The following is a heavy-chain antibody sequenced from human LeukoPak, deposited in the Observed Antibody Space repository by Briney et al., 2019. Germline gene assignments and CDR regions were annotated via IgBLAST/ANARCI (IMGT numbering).Heavy chain of an antibody. CDR2: IKQDGSEK. CDR1: GFTFSSYW. Sequence: PGGSLRLSCAASGFTFSSYWMSWVRQAPGKGLEWVANIKQDGSEKYYVDSVKGRFTISRDNAKNSLYLQMNSLKAEDTAVYYCAGSITIFGVATDYLGQGSMVTVSS. D-gene: IGHD3-3*01. CDR3: AGSITIFGVATDY. J-gene: IGHJ4*02. V-gene: IGHV3-7*01.